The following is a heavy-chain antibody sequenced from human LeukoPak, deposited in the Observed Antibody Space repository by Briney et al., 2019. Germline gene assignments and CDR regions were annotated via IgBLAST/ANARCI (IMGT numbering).Heavy chain of an antibody. Sequence: ASVKVSCKASGYTFTRYYMHWVRQAPGHGLEWMGIINPSGRSTSYAQKFEGRVTMTRDTSTSTVYMELSSLRSEDTAVYYCARDRYSSSYENYYFEYWGQGTLVTVSS. CDR2: INPSGRST. CDR1: GYTFTRYY. CDR3: ARDRYSSSYENYYFEY. D-gene: IGHD6-6*01. V-gene: IGHV1-46*01. J-gene: IGHJ4*02.